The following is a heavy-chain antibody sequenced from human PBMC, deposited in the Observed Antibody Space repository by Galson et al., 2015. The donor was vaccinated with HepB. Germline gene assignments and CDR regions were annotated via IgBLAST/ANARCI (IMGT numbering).Heavy chain of an antibody. CDR3: AREPDDYGDYVFDY. D-gene: IGHD4-17*01. Sequence: FSSYAISWVRQAPGQGLEWMGGIIPIFGTANYAQKFQGRVTITADESTSTAYMELSSLRSEDTAVYYCAREPDDYGDYVFDYWGQGTLVTVSS. CDR2: IIPIFGTA. CDR1: FSSYA. V-gene: IGHV1-69*01. J-gene: IGHJ4*02.